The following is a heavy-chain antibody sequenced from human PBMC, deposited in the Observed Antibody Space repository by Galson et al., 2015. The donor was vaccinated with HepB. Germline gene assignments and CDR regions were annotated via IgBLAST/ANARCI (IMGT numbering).Heavy chain of an antibody. J-gene: IGHJ3*02. Sequence: SLRLSCAASGFTFSSYGMHWVRQAPGKGLEWVAIISYDGSNKYDADSVKGRFTISRDNSKNTLYLQMNSLRAEDTAVYYCARDRTRWSLLDVFDIWGQGTMVTVSS. CDR2: ISYDGSNK. CDR1: GFTFSSYG. CDR3: ARDRTRWSLLDVFDI. D-gene: IGHD2-15*01. V-gene: IGHV3-30*19.